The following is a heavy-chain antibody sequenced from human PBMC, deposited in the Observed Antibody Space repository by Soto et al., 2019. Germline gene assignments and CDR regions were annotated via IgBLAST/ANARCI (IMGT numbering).Heavy chain of an antibody. CDR1: GFTFRNYG. D-gene: IGHD3-3*01. CDR3: ARDRYDFWSGSDHYGLDV. V-gene: IGHV3-48*01. CDR2: IGIGSSTT. J-gene: IGHJ6*02. Sequence: PGGSLRLSCAASGFTFRNYGMNWVRQAPGKGLEWVSYIGIGSSTTYYADSVKGRFTISRDNAKNSLYLQMNSLRAEDTAVYYCARDRYDFWSGSDHYGLDVWGQGTTVTVSS.